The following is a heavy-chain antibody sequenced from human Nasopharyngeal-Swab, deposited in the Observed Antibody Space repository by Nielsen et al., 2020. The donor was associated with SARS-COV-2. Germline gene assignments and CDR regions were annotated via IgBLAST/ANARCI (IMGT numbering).Heavy chain of an antibody. V-gene: IGHV3-11*04. J-gene: IGHJ4*02. D-gene: IGHD2-2*02. CDR2: ISSSSSTK. CDR3: ARDAIVVVPAAIQY. Sequence: WIRQPPGKGLGWVSYISSSSSTKYHADSVKGRFTISRDNAKNSLYLQMNSLRDEDTAVYYCARDAIVVVPAAIQYWGQGTLVTVSS.